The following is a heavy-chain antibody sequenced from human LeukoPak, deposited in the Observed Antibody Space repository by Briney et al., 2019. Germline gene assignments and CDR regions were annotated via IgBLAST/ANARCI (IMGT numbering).Heavy chain of an antibody. CDR1: GYAFHIYY. CDR2: INPNGGVT. J-gene: IGHJ5*02. CDR3: AKNRGGLFDP. V-gene: IGHV1-46*02. Sequence: GASVKVSCKASGYAFHIYYLHWVRQAPGQGLEWMGIINPNGGVTSYAQKFQGRVTMTRDMSSSTVYMELTSLTSDDTAVYYCAKNRGGLFDPWGQGTLVTVSS. D-gene: IGHD2-15*01.